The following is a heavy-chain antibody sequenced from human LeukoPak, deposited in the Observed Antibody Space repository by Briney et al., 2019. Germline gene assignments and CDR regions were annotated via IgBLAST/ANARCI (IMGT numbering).Heavy chain of an antibody. D-gene: IGHD4-17*01. CDR3: ASGSHGEHDS. CDR2: IDRSGGST. CDR1: GFTVSSNY. Sequence: PGGSLRLSCAASGFTVSSNYMSWVRQAPGKGLEWVAAIDRSGGSTFYADSVKGRFTISKDNSKNTLYLQINSLRVDDTAIYYCASGSHGEHDSWGQGTLVTVSS. V-gene: IGHV3-53*01. J-gene: IGHJ5*01.